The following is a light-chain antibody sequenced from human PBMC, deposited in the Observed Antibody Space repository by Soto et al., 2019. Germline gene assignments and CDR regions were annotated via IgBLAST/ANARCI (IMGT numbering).Light chain of an antibody. CDR1: QGINRW. Sequence: DMQMTQSPSSVSASVGDRVTITCRASQGINRWLAWYQQKLGKAPKLLIFDASSLQSGVPSRFSGSGSGTDFTLTISSLPPDNFATYYCQQYSTYSTFGQGTKVDIK. CDR3: QQYSTYST. J-gene: IGKJ1*01. V-gene: IGKV1D-16*01. CDR2: DAS.